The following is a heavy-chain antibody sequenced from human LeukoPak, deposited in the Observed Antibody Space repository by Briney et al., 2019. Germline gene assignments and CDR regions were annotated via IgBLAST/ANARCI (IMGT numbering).Heavy chain of an antibody. J-gene: IGHJ3*02. V-gene: IGHV3-74*01. CDR1: GFTFIDYW. Sequence: GGSLRLSCAASGFTFIDYWMHWVRQAPGKRLVWVSRVDNSGTKAIYAASVKGRFTISRDNAKNSLYLQINSLRAEDTAVYYCARGGKDHAFDIWGQGTMVTVSS. CDR3: ARGGKDHAFDI. CDR2: VDNSGTKA. D-gene: IGHD3-16*01.